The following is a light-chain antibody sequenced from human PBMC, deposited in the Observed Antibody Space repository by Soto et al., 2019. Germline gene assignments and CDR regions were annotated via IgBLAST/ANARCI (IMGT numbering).Light chain of an antibody. V-gene: IGKV3-20*01. Sequence: EIVLTQSPGTLSLSPGERATLSCRASLSVASNYLAWYQQKPGQAPSLLNHGASSRATGIPVRFSGSGSGADFTLPISTLEPVDFGVYYCQQYGSSPLTFGGGTKVEIK. CDR2: GAS. CDR1: LSVASNY. J-gene: IGKJ4*01. CDR3: QQYGSSPLT.